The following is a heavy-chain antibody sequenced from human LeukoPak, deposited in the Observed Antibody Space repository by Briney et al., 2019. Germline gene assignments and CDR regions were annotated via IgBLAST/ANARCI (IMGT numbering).Heavy chain of an antibody. CDR1: GFTFSSYS. Sequence: PGGSLRLSCAASGFTFSSYSMNWVRQAPGKGLEWVSSISSSSSYIYYADSVKGRFTISRDNAKNSLYLQMNSLRAEDTAVYYCASGAVAATAFDIWGQGTMVTVSS. D-gene: IGHD6-19*01. CDR3: ASGAVAATAFDI. V-gene: IGHV3-21*01. J-gene: IGHJ3*02. CDR2: ISSSSSYI.